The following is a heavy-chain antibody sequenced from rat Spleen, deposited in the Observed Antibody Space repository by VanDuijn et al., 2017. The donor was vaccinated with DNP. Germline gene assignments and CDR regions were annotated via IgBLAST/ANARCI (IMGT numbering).Heavy chain of an antibody. V-gene: IGHV5-20*01. J-gene: IGHJ2*01. Sequence: EVQLVESGGGLVQPGRSLKLSCAASGFTFSDYYMAWVRQAPTKGLEWVAYIRYDGGSTYYPDSVKGRFTISRDNAKNTVHLQMNSLRSADTATYYCASWAPIAPISTSNYWGQGVMVTVSS. CDR2: IRYDGGST. CDR1: GFTFSDYY. CDR3: ASWAPIAPISTSNY. D-gene: IGHD1-2*01.